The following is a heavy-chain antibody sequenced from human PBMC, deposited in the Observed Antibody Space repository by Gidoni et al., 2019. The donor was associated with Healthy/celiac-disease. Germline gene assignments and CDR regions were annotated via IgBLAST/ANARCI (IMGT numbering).Heavy chain of an antibody. CDR2: ISGSGGST. CDR3: AKVSGYFDWLFTPFDY. J-gene: IGHJ4*02. V-gene: IGHV3-23*01. Sequence: EVQLLESGGGLVQPGGSLRLSCAASGFTFSSYAMSWVRQAPGKGLEWVSVISGSGGSTYYADSVKGRFTISRDNSENTLYLQMNSLRAEDTAVYYCAKVSGYFDWLFTPFDYWGQGTLVTVSS. D-gene: IGHD3-9*01. CDR1: GFTFSSYA.